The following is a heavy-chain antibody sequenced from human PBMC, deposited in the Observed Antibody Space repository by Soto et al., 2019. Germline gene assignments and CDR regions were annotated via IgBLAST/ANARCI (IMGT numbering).Heavy chain of an antibody. CDR2: ISANNGNT. Sequence: QVQLVQSGAEVKKPGASVKVSCKASGYTFSSYGISWVRQAPGQGLEWMGWISANNGNTNYAQKLQGRVTMTPDTSTRPGYIGLGGLRSEDTAVYSCARNRGSYVLDYWGQGTLVTVSS. J-gene: IGHJ4*02. D-gene: IGHD1-26*01. CDR1: GYTFSSYG. V-gene: IGHV1-18*01. CDR3: ARNRGSYVLDY.